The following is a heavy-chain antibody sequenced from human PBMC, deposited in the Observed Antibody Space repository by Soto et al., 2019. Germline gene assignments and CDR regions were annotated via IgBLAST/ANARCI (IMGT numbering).Heavy chain of an antibody. CDR1: GGSFSGYY. V-gene: IGHV4-34*01. Sequence: SETLSLTCAVYGGSFSGYYWSWIRQPPGKGLEWIGEINHSRSTNYNPSLKSRVTISVDTSKNQFSLKLSSVTAADTAVYYCARRDIVVVVAATHGYNWFDPWGQGTLVTVSS. CDR2: INHSRST. J-gene: IGHJ5*02. D-gene: IGHD2-15*01. CDR3: ARRDIVVVVAATHGYNWFDP.